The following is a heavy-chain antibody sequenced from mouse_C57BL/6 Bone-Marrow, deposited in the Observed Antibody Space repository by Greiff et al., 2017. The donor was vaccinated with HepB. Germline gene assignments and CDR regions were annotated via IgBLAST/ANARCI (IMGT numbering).Heavy chain of an antibody. D-gene: IGHD2-4*01. CDR2: IRSKSSNYAT. CDR1: GFTFNTYA. V-gene: IGHV10-3*01. CDR3: VRGKDDYDDPYYFDY. Sequence: VQVVESGGGLVQPKGSLKLSCAASGFTFNTYAMHWVRQAPGKGLEWVARIRSKSSNYATYYADSVKDRFTISRDDSQSMLYLQMNNLKTEDTAMYYCVRGKDDYDDPYYFDYWGQGTTLTVSS. J-gene: IGHJ2*01.